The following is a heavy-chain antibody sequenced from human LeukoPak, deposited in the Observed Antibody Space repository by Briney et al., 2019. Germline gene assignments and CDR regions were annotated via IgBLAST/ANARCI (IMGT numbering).Heavy chain of an antibody. CDR2: IYYSGNT. D-gene: IGHD1-26*01. Sequence: PSETLSLTCTVSGGSISSFYWSWIRQPPGKGLEWIGYIYYSGNTNYNPSLKNRVTISVDTPKNQFSLKLSSVTAADTAVYYCARGYSGSYGRFDYWGQGPLATVSS. CDR3: ARGYSGSYGRFDY. J-gene: IGHJ4*02. CDR1: GGSISSFY. V-gene: IGHV4-59*01.